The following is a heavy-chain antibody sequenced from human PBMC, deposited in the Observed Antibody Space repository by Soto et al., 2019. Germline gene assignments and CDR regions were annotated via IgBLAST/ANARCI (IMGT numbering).Heavy chain of an antibody. Sequence: SETLSLTCTVSRGSISSGTNYWAWIRQPPGKGLEWIANIYYSGSTFYNPSLKSRVTISLDTSKNQFSLKLRSVTAADTAVYYCARHEVGWYFDSWGQGTLVTVSS. D-gene: IGHD1-26*01. J-gene: IGHJ4*02. CDR1: RGSISSGTNY. CDR2: IYYSGST. V-gene: IGHV4-39*01. CDR3: ARHEVGWYFDS.